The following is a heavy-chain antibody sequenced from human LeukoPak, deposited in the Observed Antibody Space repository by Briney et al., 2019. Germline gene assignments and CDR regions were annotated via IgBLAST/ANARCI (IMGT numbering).Heavy chain of an antibody. V-gene: IGHV4-34*01. D-gene: IGHD3-22*01. J-gene: IGHJ4*02. CDR2: INHSGST. CDR1: VGSFSGYY. Sequence: PSETLSLTCAVYVGSFSGYYWSLIRQPPGKGLEWIGEINHSGSTNYNPSLKSRVTISVDTSKNQFSLKLSSVTAADTAAYYCARGPSHPYYYDSSGGPIDYWGQGTLVTVSS. CDR3: ARGPSHPYYYDSSGGPIDY.